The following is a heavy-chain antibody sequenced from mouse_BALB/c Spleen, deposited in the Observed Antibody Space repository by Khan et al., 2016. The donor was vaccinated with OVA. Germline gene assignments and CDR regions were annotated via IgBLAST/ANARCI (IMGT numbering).Heavy chain of an antibody. CDR1: GYTFTSYT. J-gene: IGHJ3*01. D-gene: IGHD2-14*01. V-gene: IGHV1-4*01. CDR2: INPSNGYT. CDR3: VRDGAYHRNDGWFAY. Sequence: VQLQQSGAELARPGASGKMSCKASGYTFTSYTIHWIKLRPGQGLEWIGFINPSNGYTNYNQKFKDKATLTADKSSTTVYMQLSSLTSDDSAVYNCVRDGAYHRNDGWFAYWGQGTLVTVSA.